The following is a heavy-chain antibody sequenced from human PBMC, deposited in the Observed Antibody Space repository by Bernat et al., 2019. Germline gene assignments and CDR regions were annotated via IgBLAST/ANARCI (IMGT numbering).Heavy chain of an antibody. Sequence: QVQLVESGGGVVQPGRSLRLSCAASGFTFSGYAMHWVRQAPGKGLEWVAVISYDGTNKYNADSVKGRFTISRDNSKNTLYLQMNSLRAEDTAVYYCAREDQLDSSGWFFDYWGQGTLVTVSS. CDR3: AREDQLDSSGWFFDY. V-gene: IGHV3-30-3*01. CDR1: GFTFSGYA. J-gene: IGHJ4*02. D-gene: IGHD6-19*01. CDR2: ISYDGTNK.